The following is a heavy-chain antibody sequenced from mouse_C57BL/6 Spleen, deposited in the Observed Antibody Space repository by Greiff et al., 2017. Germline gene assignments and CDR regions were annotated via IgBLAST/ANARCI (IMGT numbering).Heavy chain of an antibody. CDR3: ARGDYGSSYFDY. D-gene: IGHD1-1*01. CDR1: GYAFSSSW. J-gene: IGHJ2*01. CDR2: IYPGDGDT. V-gene: IGHV1-82*01. Sequence: QVQLQQSGPELVKPGASVKISCKASGYAFSSSWMNWVKQRPGQGLEWIGRIYPGDGDTNYNGKFKGKATLTADKSSSTAYMQLSSLTSEDSAVYFCARGDYGSSYFDYWGQGTTLTVSS.